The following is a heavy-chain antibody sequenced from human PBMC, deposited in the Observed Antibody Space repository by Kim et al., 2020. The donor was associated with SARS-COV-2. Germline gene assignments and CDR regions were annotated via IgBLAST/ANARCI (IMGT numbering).Heavy chain of an antibody. D-gene: IGHD2-15*01. CDR1: GGTFSSYA. V-gene: IGHV1-69*13. CDR2: IIPIFGTA. J-gene: IGHJ4*02. CDR3: SRPRGYCSGGSCYSSLDY. Sequence: SVKVSCKASGGTFSSYAISWVRQAPGQGLEWMGGIIPIFGTANYAQKFQGRVTITADESTSTAYMELSSLRSEDTAVYYCSRPRGYCSGGSCYSSLDYWGQGTLVTVSS.